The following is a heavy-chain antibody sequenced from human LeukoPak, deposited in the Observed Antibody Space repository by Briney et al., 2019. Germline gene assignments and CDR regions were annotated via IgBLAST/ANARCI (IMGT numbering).Heavy chain of an antibody. Sequence: PGGSLRLSCAASGFTFSSYWMSWVRQAPGKGLEWVANIKQDGSEKYYVDSVKGRFTISRDNAKNSLYLQMNSLRAEDTAVYYCAREWHYYDSSETDFDYWGQGTLVTVSS. CDR3: AREWHYYDSSETDFDY. CDR1: GFTFSSYW. J-gene: IGHJ4*02. V-gene: IGHV3-7*01. D-gene: IGHD3-22*01. CDR2: IKQDGSEK.